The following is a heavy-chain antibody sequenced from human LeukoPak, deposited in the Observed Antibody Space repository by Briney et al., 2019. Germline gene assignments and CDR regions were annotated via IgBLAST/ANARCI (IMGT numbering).Heavy chain of an antibody. CDR3: AKDRRYDFWSGYYYFDY. D-gene: IGHD3-3*01. J-gene: IGHJ4*02. V-gene: IGHV3-66*01. CDR2: IYSGGST. Sequence: GGSLRLSCAASGFTVSSNYMSWVRQAPGKGLEWVSVIYSGGSTYYADSVKGRFTISRDNSKNTLYLQMNSLRAEDTAVYYCAKDRRYDFWSGYYYFDYWGQGTLVTVSS. CDR1: GFTVSSNY.